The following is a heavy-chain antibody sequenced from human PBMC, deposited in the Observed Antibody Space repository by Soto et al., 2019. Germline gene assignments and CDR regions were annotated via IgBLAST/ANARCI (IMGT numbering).Heavy chain of an antibody. V-gene: IGHV4-34*01. CDR1: GGSFSGYY. J-gene: IGHJ6*02. Sequence: QVQLQQWGAGLLKPSETLSLACDVYGGSFSGYYWSWIRQPPGKGLEWIGEINHSGSTNYHPSLKSRVTISVDTSKNQFSLKLSSVTAADTAVYYCARERGSRHGMDVWGQGTTVTVSS. CDR2: INHSGST. CDR3: ARERGSRHGMDV. D-gene: IGHD3-10*01.